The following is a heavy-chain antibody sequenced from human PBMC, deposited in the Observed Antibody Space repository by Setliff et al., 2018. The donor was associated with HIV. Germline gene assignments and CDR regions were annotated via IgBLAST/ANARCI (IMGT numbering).Heavy chain of an antibody. CDR1: EFSFSDYY. Sequence: GGSLRLSCAASEFSFSDYYMNWIRQAPGKGPEWISYISGSTTYINYADSVKGRFTISRDNAKNSLSLQMTSLRAEDTAVYYCARGRDKDSPWAFDVWGQGTVVTV. J-gene: IGHJ3*01. CDR3: ARGRDKDSPWAFDV. D-gene: IGHD2-21*01. V-gene: IGHV3-11*03. CDR2: ISGSTTYI.